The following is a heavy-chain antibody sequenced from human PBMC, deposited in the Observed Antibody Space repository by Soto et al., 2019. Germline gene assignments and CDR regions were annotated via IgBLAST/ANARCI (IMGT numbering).Heavy chain of an antibody. CDR3: ATVYQLLSRFRAFDI. V-gene: IGHV1-24*01. CDR1: GYTLTELS. J-gene: IGHJ3*02. Sequence: ASVKVSCKVSGYTLTELSMHWVRQAPGKGLEWMGGFDPEDGETIYAQKFQGRVTMTEDTSTDTAYMELSSLRSEDTAVYYCATVYQLLSRFRAFDIWGQGTMVTVSS. CDR2: FDPEDGET. D-gene: IGHD2-2*01.